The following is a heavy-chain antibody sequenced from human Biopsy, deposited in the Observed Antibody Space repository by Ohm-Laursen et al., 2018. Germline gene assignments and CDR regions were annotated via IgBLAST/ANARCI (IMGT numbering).Heavy chain of an antibody. CDR1: GGTFGGSP. CDR2: IIPVFGLT. V-gene: IGHV1-69*04. J-gene: IGHJ3*02. Sequence: SSVKVSCKTSGGTFGGSPITWLRQAPGPGLEWIGRIIPVFGLTTYAPRFQGRVTVTADTSTNTVYMDLSSLRSEDTAVYYCAKDQLHTTSSVGAAFEIWGPGTLVTVS. D-gene: IGHD1-7*01. CDR3: AKDQLHTTSSVGAAFEI.